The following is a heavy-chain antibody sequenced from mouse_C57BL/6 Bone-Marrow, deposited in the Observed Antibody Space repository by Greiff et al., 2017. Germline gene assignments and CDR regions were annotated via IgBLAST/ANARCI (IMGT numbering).Heavy chain of an antibody. CDR2: ISDGGSYT. D-gene: IGHD2-4*01. J-gene: IGHJ2*01. CDR1: GFTFSSYA. CDR3: ARERLRRYFDY. V-gene: IGHV5-4*01. Sequence: EVKVEESGGGLVKPGGSLKLSCAASGFTFSSYAMSWVRQTPEKRLEWVATISDGGSYTYYPDNVKGRFTISRDNAKNNLYLQMSHLKSEDTAMYYCARERLRRYFDYWGQGTTLTVSS.